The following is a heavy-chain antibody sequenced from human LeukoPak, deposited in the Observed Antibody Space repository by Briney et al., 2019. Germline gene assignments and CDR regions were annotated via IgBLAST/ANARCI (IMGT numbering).Heavy chain of an antibody. D-gene: IGHD2-15*01. J-gene: IGHJ2*01. CDR1: GGSISRGGYY. Sequence: SQTLSLTCTVSGGSISRGGYYWSWIRQPPGKGLEWVGYIYHSGSTYYNPSLKSRVTTSVDPSKNQFSLRLSSVTAADTAVYYCARVGSARGWYFDLWGGGTLVTVSS. CDR3: ARVGSARGWYFDL. CDR2: IYHSGST. V-gene: IGHV4-31*03.